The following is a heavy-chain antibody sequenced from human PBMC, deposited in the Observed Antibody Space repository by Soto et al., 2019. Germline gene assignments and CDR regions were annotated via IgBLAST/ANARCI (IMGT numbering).Heavy chain of an antibody. Sequence: GETLNICCKGSGYSCTSYWIGGVRQMPGKGLELMGIIYPGDSDTRYSPSVQGQVTISADKSISTAYLQWSSLKASDTAMYYCASITGTTYYYYGMDVWGQGTTVTVSS. CDR3: ASITGTTYYYYGMDV. CDR2: IYPGDSDT. CDR1: GYSCTSYW. D-gene: IGHD1-7*01. J-gene: IGHJ6*02. V-gene: IGHV5-51*01.